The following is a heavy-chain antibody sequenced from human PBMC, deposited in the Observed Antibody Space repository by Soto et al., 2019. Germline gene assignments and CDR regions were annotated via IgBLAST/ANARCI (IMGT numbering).Heavy chain of an antibody. J-gene: IGHJ6*02. D-gene: IGHD3-10*01. CDR2: IRAYNGNT. CDR3: VRESSLVVRGVAPFGMDG. Sequence: ASVKVSSKTSGYTFTSYAISWVRQAPGQGHEWMGWIRAYNGNTNYAQKLQGRVTMTTDTSTSTAYMELRSLRSDDTAVYYCVRESSLVVRGVAPFGMDGWGQGTTFTVAS. CDR1: GYTFTSYA. V-gene: IGHV1-18*01.